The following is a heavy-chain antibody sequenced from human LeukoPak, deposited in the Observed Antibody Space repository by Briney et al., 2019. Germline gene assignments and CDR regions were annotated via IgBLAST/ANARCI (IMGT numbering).Heavy chain of an antibody. CDR3: ARATLDN. CDR2: IYSGGST. J-gene: IGHJ4*02. CDR1: GFSVSSNY. Sequence: GGSLRLSCAASGFSVSSNYISWVRQAPGKGLEWVSVIYSGGSTKYADSVKARFTISRDNSKNTVYLQMNSLRAEDAAVYYCARATLDNWGQGTLVTVSS. V-gene: IGHV3-53*01.